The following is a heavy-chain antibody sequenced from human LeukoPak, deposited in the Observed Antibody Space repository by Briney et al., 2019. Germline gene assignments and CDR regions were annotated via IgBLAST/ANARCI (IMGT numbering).Heavy chain of an antibody. D-gene: IGHD3-3*01. V-gene: IGHV3-49*04. Sequence: GGSLRLSCSAFGFSFGDYAMSWVRQAPGEGLEWAGFIRSKAFGGTPEYAASVKGRFAISRGDSKSTVYLQMNSLKTEDTAVYYCVRAVSPNDFSSGNYMDVWGKGTTVTVSS. CDR1: GFSFGDYA. CDR2: IRSKAFGGTP. CDR3: VRAVSPNDFSSGNYMDV. J-gene: IGHJ6*04.